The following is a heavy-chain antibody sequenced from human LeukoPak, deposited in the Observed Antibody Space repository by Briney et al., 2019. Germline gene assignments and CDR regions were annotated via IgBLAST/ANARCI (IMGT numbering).Heavy chain of an antibody. CDR2: ISAYNGNT. CDR3: ARETTAYYYDSSGYPDFDY. D-gene: IGHD3-22*01. J-gene: IGHJ4*02. V-gene: IGHV1-18*01. Sequence: ASVKVSCKASGYTFTSYGISWVRQAPGQGLEWMGWISAYNGNTNYAQKLQGRVTMTTDTSTGTAYMELRSLRSDDTAVYYCARETTAYYYDSSGYPDFDYWGQGTLVTVSS. CDR1: GYTFTSYG.